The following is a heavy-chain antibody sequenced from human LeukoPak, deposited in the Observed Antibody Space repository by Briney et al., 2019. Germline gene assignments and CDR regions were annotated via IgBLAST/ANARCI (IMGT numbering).Heavy chain of an antibody. D-gene: IGHD6-19*01. CDR3: ARLGSYSSGWYGPNYFDY. Sequence: SPSETLSLTCTVSGGSISSSSYYWGWIRQPPGKGLEWIGSIYYSGSTYYNPSLKSRVTISVDTSKNQFSLKLSSVTAADTAVYYCARLGSYSSGWYGPNYFDYWGQGTLVTVSS. V-gene: IGHV4-39*01. CDR2: IYYSGST. J-gene: IGHJ4*02. CDR1: GGSISSSSYY.